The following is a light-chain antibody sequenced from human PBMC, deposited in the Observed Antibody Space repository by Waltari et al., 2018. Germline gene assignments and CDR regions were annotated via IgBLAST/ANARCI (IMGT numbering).Light chain of an antibody. J-gene: IGKJ5*01. V-gene: IGKV3-11*01. Sequence: EIVLTQSPATLALSRGERATLSCWASHSVRGYLASYQQIYGQAPTLLLFDASYNATGIPARFSGSGSSTDFTLTISSLEPEDFAGYYCQLRYIWPPITFGQGTRLDIK. CDR2: DAS. CDR1: HSVRGY. CDR3: QLRYIWPPIT.